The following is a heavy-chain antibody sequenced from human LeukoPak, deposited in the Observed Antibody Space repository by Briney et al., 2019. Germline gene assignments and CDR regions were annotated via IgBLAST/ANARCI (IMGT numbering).Heavy chain of an antibody. CDR1: GGSFSGYY. V-gene: IGHV4-34*01. J-gene: IGHJ5*02. D-gene: IGHD2-2*01. CDR2: INHSGST. Sequence: SETLSLTCAVYGGSFSGYYWNWIRQPPGKGLEWIGEINHSGSTNYNPSLKSRVTISVGTSKNQFSLKLSSVTAADTAVYYCARGGSKLVVVPAAVFFDPWGQGTLVTVSS. CDR3: ARGGSKLVVVPAAVFFDP.